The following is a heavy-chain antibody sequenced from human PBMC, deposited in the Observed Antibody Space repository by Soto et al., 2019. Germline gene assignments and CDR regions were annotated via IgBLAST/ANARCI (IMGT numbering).Heavy chain of an antibody. CDR1: ADTFTSYG. CDR2: ISAYNGNT. D-gene: IGHD1-1*01. V-gene: IGHV1-18*01. J-gene: IGHJ4*02. Sequence: GSVKVSCKASADTFTSYGISWVRQAPGQGLEWMGWISAYNGNTNYAQKLQGRVTMTRDTSISTAYMELSRLRSDDTAVYYCARDLGETWNDVSYRFDYWRQGTLVTASS. CDR3: ARDLGETWNDVSYRFDY.